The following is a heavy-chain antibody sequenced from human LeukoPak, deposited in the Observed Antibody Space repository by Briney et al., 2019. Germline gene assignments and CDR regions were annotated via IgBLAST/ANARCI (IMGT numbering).Heavy chain of an antibody. CDR3: ARAGDRITKNWFDP. CDR1: GGSISSSNW. CDR2: IYHSGST. V-gene: IGHV4-4*02. J-gene: IGHJ5*02. Sequence: SGTLSLTCAVSGGSISSSNWWTWVRQPPGKGLEWIGEIYHSGSTNYNPPLKSRVTISVDKSKNQFSLKLSSVTAADTAVYYCARAGDRITKNWFDPWGQGTLVTVSS. D-gene: IGHD3-10*01.